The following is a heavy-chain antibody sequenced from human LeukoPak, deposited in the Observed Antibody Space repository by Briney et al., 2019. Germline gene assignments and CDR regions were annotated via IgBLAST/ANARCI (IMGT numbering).Heavy chain of an antibody. CDR1: GYTLTELS. Sequence: ASVKVSCKVSGYTLTELSMHWVRQAPGKGLEWMGGFDPEDGETIYAQKFQSRVTMTEDTSTDTAYMGLSSLRSEDTAVYYCATGYDSSGYLPLGYWGQGTLVTVSS. CDR3: ATGYDSSGYLPLGY. V-gene: IGHV1-24*01. J-gene: IGHJ4*02. D-gene: IGHD3-22*01. CDR2: FDPEDGET.